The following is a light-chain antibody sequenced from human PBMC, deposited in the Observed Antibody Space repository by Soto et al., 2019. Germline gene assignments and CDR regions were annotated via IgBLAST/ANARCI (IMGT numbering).Light chain of an antibody. CDR1: SSDVGGYNF. CDR2: DVN. CDR3: SSYTSSSTDV. V-gene: IGLV2-14*03. J-gene: IGLJ1*01. Sequence: QSALTQSASVSGSPGQSITISCTGTSSDVGGYNFVSWYQQHPGKAPKLMIYDVNNRPSGVSNRFSGSKSGNTASLTISGLQAEDEADYYCSSYTSSSTDVFGTGTKVTVL.